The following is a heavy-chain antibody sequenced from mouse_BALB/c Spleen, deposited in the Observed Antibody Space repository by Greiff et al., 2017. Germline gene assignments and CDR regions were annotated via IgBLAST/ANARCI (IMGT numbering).Heavy chain of an antibody. Sequence: EVKLVESGGGLVQPGGSRKLSCAASGFTFSSFGMHWVRQAPEKGLEWVAYISSGSRTIYYADTVKGRFTISRDNPKNTLFLQMTSLRSEDTAMYYCARGDAYYYAMDYWGQGTSVTVSS. V-gene: IGHV5-17*02. CDR1: GFTFSSFG. J-gene: IGHJ4*01. CDR3: ARGDAYYYAMDY. CDR2: ISSGSRTI.